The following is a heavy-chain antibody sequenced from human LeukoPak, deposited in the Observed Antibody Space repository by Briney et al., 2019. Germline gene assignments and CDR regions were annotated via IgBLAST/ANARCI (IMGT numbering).Heavy chain of an antibody. J-gene: IGHJ4*02. D-gene: IGHD3-3*01. Sequence: ASVKVSCKASGGTFSSYAISWVRQAPGQGLEWMGGIIPIFGTANYAQKFQGRVTITADESTSTAYMELSSLRSEDTAVYYCARAGNDFWSDLEWYYFDYWGQGTLVTVSS. V-gene: IGHV1-69*13. CDR2: IIPIFGTA. CDR1: GGTFSSYA. CDR3: ARAGNDFWSDLEWYYFDY.